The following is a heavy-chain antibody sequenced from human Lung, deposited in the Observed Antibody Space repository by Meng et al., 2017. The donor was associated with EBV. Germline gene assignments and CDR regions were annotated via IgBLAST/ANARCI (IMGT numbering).Heavy chain of an antibody. D-gene: IGHD4-23*01. CDR2: IIPVFGTA. V-gene: IGHV1-69*01. J-gene: IGHJ4*02. Sequence: QVLLVQSGAEVTKPGSPVKVSCKASGDTFNNCAFSWVRQAPGQGLEYMGGIIPVFGTANYAQKFQGRVMITADGSTTTVYMEVSSLRSEDTAVYYCARGDGGNGSDYWGQGTLVTASS. CDR1: GDTFNNCA. CDR3: ARGDGGNGSDY.